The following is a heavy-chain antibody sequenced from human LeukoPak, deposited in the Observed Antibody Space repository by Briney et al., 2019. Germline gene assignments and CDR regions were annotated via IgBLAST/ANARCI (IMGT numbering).Heavy chain of an antibody. V-gene: IGHV1-69*06. CDR2: IIPIFGTA. D-gene: IGHD3-10*01. J-gene: IGHJ5*02. Sequence: SVKVSCKASGGTFSSYANSWVRQAPGQGQELKGRIIPIFGTATYEQKFQGRVTITADKSTSTAYMELSSLRSEDTAVYYCATRTYYYGSGSRNWFDPWGQGTLVTVSS. CDR3: ATRTYYYGSGSRNWFDP. CDR1: GGTFSSYA.